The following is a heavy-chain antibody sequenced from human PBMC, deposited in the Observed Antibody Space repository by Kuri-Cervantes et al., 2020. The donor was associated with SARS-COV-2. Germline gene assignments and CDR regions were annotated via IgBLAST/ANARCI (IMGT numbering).Heavy chain of an antibody. CDR3: ARDGGSSYYTY. Sequence: GESLKISCAASGFIFTTYEMNWVRQAPGKGLEWVSSISASGITISYADSVKGRFTISRDNSKNTLYLQMNNLRAEDTAVYYCARDGGSSYYTYWGQGTLVTVSS. CDR1: GFIFTTYE. V-gene: IGHV3-48*03. CDR2: ISASGITI. D-gene: IGHD2-15*01. J-gene: IGHJ4*02.